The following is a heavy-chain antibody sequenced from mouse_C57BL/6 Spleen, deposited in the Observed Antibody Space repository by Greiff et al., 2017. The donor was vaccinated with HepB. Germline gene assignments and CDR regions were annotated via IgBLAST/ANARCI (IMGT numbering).Heavy chain of an antibody. CDR2: ISDGGSYT. V-gene: IGHV5-4*01. J-gene: IGHJ3*01. D-gene: IGHD2-1*01. Sequence: EVQLVESGGGLVKPGGSLKLSCAASGFTFSSYAMSWVRQTPEKRLEWVATISDGGSYTYYPDNVKGRFTISRDNAKNNLYLQMSHLKSEDTAMYYCARGLIYYGNYVPFAYWGQGTLVTVSA. CDR3: ARGLIYYGNYVPFAY. CDR1: GFTFSSYA.